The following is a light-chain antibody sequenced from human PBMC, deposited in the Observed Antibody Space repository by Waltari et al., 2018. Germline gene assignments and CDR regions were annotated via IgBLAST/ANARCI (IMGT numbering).Light chain of an antibody. Sequence: QSALTQPASVSGSPGPSITILCTGTSSDIGGYDYVSWYQPHPGNAPKLILFDVSNRPSGVSGRFSGSKSGNAASLTISGLHADDEADYYCCSYTPGHWVFGGGTSLTVL. V-gene: IGLV2-14*03. CDR1: SSDIGGYDY. CDR3: CSYTPGHWV. J-gene: IGLJ3*02. CDR2: DVS.